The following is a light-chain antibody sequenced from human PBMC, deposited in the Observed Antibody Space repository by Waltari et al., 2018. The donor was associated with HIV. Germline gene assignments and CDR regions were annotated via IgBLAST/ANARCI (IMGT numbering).Light chain of an antibody. J-gene: IGKJ1*01. CDR2: QAS. CDR1: QSIRNW. V-gene: IGKV1-5*03. Sequence: DIQMTQSPSTLSASVGDRVTITCRASQSIRNWLAWYQQKPGKAPKLLIYQASSLESGVPSRFSGSGSGTEFSLTISSLQPDDFATYYCQQYNGYSRTFGQGTKVEIK. CDR3: QQYNGYSRT.